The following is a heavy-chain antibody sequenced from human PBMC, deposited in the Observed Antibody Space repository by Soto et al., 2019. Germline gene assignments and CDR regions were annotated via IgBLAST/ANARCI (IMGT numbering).Heavy chain of an antibody. CDR2: INHSGST. J-gene: IGHJ6*02. CDR1: GGSFSGYY. V-gene: IGHV4-34*01. D-gene: IGHD4-17*01. Sequence: SETLSLTCAVYGGSFSGYYWSWIRQPPGKGLEWIGEINHSGSTNYNPSLKSRVTISVDTSKNQFSLKLSSVTAADTAVYYCARSSYGGKPYYYSSYGMDVWGQGTTVNVSS. CDR3: ARSSYGGKPYYYSSYGMDV.